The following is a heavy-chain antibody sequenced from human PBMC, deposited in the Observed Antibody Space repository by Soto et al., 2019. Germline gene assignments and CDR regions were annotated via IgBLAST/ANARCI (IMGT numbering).Heavy chain of an antibody. CDR3: ARGSGYCISTSCYENWFDP. V-gene: IGHV4-30-2*01. Sequence: PSETLSLTCAVSGGSISNGGYSWRWIRQPPGKGLEWVGYIYHSGSTYYNPSLKSRVTISVDRSKNQFSLKLSSVTAADTAVYYCARGSGYCISTSCYENWFDPWGQGTLVTVSS. CDR1: GGSISNGGYS. D-gene: IGHD2-2*01. CDR2: IYHSGST. J-gene: IGHJ5*02.